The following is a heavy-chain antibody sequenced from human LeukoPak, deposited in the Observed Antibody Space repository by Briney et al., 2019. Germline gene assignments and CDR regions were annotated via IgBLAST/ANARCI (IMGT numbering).Heavy chain of an antibody. Sequence: PGGSLRLSCAASGFTFSSYSMNWVRQAPGKGLEWVAVICYGGSNKYYADSVKGRFTISRDNSKNTLYLQMNSLRAEDTAVYYCSRKSRWEPQDAFDIWGQGTMVTVSS. CDR3: SRKSRWEPQDAFDI. CDR2: ICYGGSNK. V-gene: IGHV3-30*03. J-gene: IGHJ3*02. D-gene: IGHD1-26*01. CDR1: GFTFSSYS.